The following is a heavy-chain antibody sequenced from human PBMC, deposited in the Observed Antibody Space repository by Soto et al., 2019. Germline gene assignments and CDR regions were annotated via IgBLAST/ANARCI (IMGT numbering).Heavy chain of an antibody. D-gene: IGHD6-13*01. V-gene: IGHV2-26*04. CDR3: ASTYSTSWYWFDP. CDR2: IFSNDEK. Sequence: QVTVKESGPVLVKPTETLTLTCTVSGFSLSNAGLGVSWIRQPPGKALEWLAHIFSNDEKSYSTSLKSRLTISXDXSKSQGVLTMTNMDPVDTATYYCASTYSTSWYWFDPWGQGTLVTVSS. CDR1: GFSLSNAGLG. J-gene: IGHJ5*02.